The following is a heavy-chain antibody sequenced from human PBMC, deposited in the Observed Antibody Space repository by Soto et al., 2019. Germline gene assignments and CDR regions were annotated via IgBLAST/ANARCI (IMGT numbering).Heavy chain of an antibody. CDR2: INHRGST. D-gene: IGHD2-2*01. J-gene: IGHJ6*02. Sequence: SETLSLTCAVYGGSFSGYYWSWIRQPPGKGLEWIGEINHRGSTNYNPSLESRVTISVDTSKNQFSLKVSSVTVADTAVYYCARLGGCCSSTNCYGYYGMDVWGRGTTVTVSS. V-gene: IGHV4-34*01. CDR1: GGSFSGYY. CDR3: ARLGGCCSSTNCYGYYGMDV.